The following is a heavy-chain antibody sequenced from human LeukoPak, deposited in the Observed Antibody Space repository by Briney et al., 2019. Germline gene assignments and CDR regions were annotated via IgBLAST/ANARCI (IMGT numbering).Heavy chain of an antibody. D-gene: IGHD6-13*01. Sequence: SETLSLTCTVSGGSISSGDYYWGWLRQPPGKGLEWIGYIYYSGSTYYNPSLKSRVTISVDTSKNQFSLKLSSVTAADTAVYYCARGPGYSSSWYHYWGQGTLVTVSS. V-gene: IGHV4-30-4*01. CDR2: IYYSGST. CDR3: ARGPGYSSSWYHY. CDR1: GGSISSGDYY. J-gene: IGHJ4*02.